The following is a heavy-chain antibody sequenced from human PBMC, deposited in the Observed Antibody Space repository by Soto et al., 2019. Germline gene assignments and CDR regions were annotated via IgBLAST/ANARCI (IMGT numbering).Heavy chain of an antibody. D-gene: IGHD3-16*01. V-gene: IGHV1-18*01. Sequence: ASVKVSCKASGYTFTSYGIGWVRQAPGQGLEWMGWINAYNGNTNYAQNLQGRVTLTTDTSTSTAYMELRSLRSNDTAVYYCAMVDVYVTPSPQDVWGQGTMVTVSS. CDR1: GYTFTSYG. CDR3: AMVDVYVTPSPQDV. J-gene: IGHJ6*02. CDR2: INAYNGNT.